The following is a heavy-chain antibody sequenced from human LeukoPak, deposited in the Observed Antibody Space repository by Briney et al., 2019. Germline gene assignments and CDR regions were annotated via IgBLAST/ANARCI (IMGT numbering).Heavy chain of an antibody. V-gene: IGHV3-48*04. CDR3: ARAGATTTVTSPPGY. D-gene: IGHD4-17*01. Sequence: GESLRLSCAASGFTFSSYGMHWVRQAPGKGLEWVSHISGSGNTIYYADSVKGRFTMSRDNAKNSLYLQMNSLRVEDTAIYYCARAGATTTVTSPPGYWGQGTLVTVSS. CDR1: GFTFSSYG. J-gene: IGHJ4*02. CDR2: ISGSGNTI.